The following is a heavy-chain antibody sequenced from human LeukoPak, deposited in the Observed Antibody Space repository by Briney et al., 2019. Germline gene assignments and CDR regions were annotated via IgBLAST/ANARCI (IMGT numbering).Heavy chain of an antibody. Sequence: PGGSLRLSCAASGFTFSSYWMWWVRQAPGKGLEWVANINQDGSGKHYVDSVKGRFTISRDDYSNELFLQMNSLRVEDTAVYYCARDHDSSGYDAFDLWGQGTMVTVSS. J-gene: IGHJ3*01. V-gene: IGHV3-7*03. D-gene: IGHD3-22*01. CDR2: INQDGSGK. CDR3: ARDHDSSGYDAFDL. CDR1: GFTFSSYW.